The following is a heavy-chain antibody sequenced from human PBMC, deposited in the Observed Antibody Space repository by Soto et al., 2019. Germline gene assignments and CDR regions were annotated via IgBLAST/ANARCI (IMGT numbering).Heavy chain of an antibody. V-gene: IGHV3-53*01. CDR1: GFTVRSNY. D-gene: IGHD3-22*01. Sequence: GGSLRLSCAASGFTVRSNYMSWVRQAPGKGLEWVSVIYSGGSTYYADSVKGRFTISRDNSKNTLYLQMNSLRAEDTAVYYCARVVVSSGYYDYWGQGTLVTVSS. J-gene: IGHJ4*02. CDR2: IYSGGST. CDR3: ARVVVSSGYYDY.